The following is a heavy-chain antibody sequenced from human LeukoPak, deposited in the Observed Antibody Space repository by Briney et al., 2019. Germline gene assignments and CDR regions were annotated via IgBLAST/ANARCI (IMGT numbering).Heavy chain of an antibody. CDR1: GFTFDDYA. J-gene: IGHJ1*01. CDR3: AKDRGAILTGYRGYFQH. CDR2: ISWNSGSI. Sequence: GGSLRLSCAASGFTFDDYAMHWVRQAPGKGLEWVSGISWNSGSIGYADSVKGRFTISRDNAKNSLYLQMNSLRAEDTALYYCAKDRGAILTGYRGYFQHWGQGTLVTVSS. D-gene: IGHD3-9*01. V-gene: IGHV3-9*01.